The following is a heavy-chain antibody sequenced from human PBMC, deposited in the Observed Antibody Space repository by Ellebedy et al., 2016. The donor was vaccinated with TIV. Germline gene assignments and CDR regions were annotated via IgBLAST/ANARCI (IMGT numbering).Heavy chain of an antibody. CDR2: INADSGDT. J-gene: IGHJ4*02. CDR3: ASGAVGASEW. V-gene: IGHV1-2*02. Sequence: ASVKASCKASGYTFTGHYMNWVRQAPGEGLEWMGWINADSGDTNYAQTFQGRVTMTRDTSISTAYLELTRLRSDDTAVYYCASGAVGASEWWGQGTLITVS. CDR1: GYTFTGHY. D-gene: IGHD1-26*01.